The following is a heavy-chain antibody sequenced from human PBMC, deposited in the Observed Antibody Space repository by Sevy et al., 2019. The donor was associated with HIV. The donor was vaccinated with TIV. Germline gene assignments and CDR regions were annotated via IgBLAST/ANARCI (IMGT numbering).Heavy chain of an antibody. CDR3: ARERELELEGSVGFDL. D-gene: IGHD1-7*01. J-gene: IGHJ2*01. Sequence: GGSLRLSCTASGFILSSYNMNWVRQAPGKGLAWVSSISSSYNDIYYADSVKGRFTISRDNAKNSLYLQMNSLRAEDTAVYYCARERELELEGSVGFDLWGRGTLVTVSS. CDR2: ISSSYNDI. V-gene: IGHV3-21*01. CDR1: GFILSSYN.